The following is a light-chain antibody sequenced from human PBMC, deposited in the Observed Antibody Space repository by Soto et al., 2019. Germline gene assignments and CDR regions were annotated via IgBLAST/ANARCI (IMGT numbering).Light chain of an antibody. V-gene: IGKV3-11*01. CDR2: LAS. CDR3: HQRHSWPLT. J-gene: IGKJ1*01. CDR1: QAVNTR. Sequence: EIVLTQSPATLSSFPGDRVTLSCRASQAVNTRLAWYQHRPGQAPRLLIYLASNRAAGVPARFSGSGSGTDFALTISDVESEDFAVYYCHQRHSWPLTFGQGTTVDI.